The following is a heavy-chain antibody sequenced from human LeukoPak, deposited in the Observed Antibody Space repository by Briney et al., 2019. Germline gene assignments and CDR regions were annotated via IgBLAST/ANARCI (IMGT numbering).Heavy chain of an antibody. J-gene: IGHJ4*02. CDR3: ATIDYYDSSGYKYSFDY. CDR2: IYSSGST. Sequence: PSETLSLTCTVSGDSITSNRYSWGWIRQPPGKGLEWIGAIYSSGSTYYNPSLKSRVTISVDTSKNEFSLKLSSVTAADTAVYYCATIDYYDSSGYKYSFDYWGQGTLVTVSS. V-gene: IGHV4-39*01. D-gene: IGHD3-22*01. CDR1: GDSITSNRYS.